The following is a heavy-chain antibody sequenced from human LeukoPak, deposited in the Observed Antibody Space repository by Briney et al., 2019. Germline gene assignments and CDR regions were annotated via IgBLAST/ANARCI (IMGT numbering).Heavy chain of an antibody. D-gene: IGHD6-6*01. CDR1: GYTFTDSY. Sequence: GASVKVSCKASGYTFTDSYLHWVRQAPGQGLEWMGWINPNSGGTNYAQKFQGRVTMTRDTSINTAYMELSSLRSGDTAVYYCARGREYTSYDYWGQGTLVTVSS. CDR3: ARGREYTSYDY. V-gene: IGHV1-2*02. J-gene: IGHJ4*02. CDR2: INPNSGGT.